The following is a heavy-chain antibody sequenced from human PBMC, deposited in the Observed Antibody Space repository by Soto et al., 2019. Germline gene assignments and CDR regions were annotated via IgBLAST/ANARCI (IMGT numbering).Heavy chain of an antibody. CDR1: GFTFSTYG. Sequence: QVQLVESGGGVVQPGSSLRLSCAASGFTFSTYGIHWVRQAPGKGLEGVAVIWYDGSNKYYADSVKGRFTISRDNSKNTLYLQMNSLRAEDTAVYYCARDRPYGPFWFDYWGQGTLVSVSS. D-gene: IGHD3-3*01. CDR3: ARDRPYGPFWFDY. CDR2: IWYDGSNK. V-gene: IGHV3-33*01. J-gene: IGHJ4*02.